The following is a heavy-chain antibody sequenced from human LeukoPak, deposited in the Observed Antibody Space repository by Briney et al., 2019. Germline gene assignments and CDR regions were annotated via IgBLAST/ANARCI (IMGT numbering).Heavy chain of an antibody. CDR3: ASTTCPDYSNLRGQCYYYYMDV. Sequence: SVKVSCKASGGTFSSYAISWVRQAPGQGLEWMGGIIPIFGTANYAQKFQGRVTITTDESTSTAYMELSSLRSEDTAVYYCASTTCPDYSNLRGQCYYYYMDVWCKGTTVTVSS. CDR1: GGTFSSYA. J-gene: IGHJ6*03. CDR2: IIPIFGTA. V-gene: IGHV1-69*05. D-gene: IGHD4-11*01.